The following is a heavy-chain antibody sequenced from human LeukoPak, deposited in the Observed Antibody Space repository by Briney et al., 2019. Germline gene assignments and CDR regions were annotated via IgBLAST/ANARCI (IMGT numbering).Heavy chain of an antibody. Sequence: GGSLRLSCAASGFTFSSYGMHWVRQAPGKGLEWVAVISYDGSNKYYADSVKGRFTISRDNSKNTLYLQMNSLRAEDTAVYYCAKDSIPRTIVGATLRGPFDHWGQGTLVTVSS. CDR1: GFTFSSYG. J-gene: IGHJ4*02. CDR2: ISYDGSNK. V-gene: IGHV3-30*18. D-gene: IGHD1-26*01. CDR3: AKDSIPRTIVGATLRGPFDH.